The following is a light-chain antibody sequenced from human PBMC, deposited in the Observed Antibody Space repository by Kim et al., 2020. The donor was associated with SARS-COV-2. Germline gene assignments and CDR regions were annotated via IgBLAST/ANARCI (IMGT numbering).Light chain of an antibody. CDR2: YFSDSDK. Sequence: CTLPSEFNAGSHNVYWFQQKPGSPPRYLLNYFSDSDKGQGSGVPSRFSGVKEALANTGILLISGLQSEDEADYYCMIWPRNAVLFGGGTQLTVL. V-gene: IGLV5-37*01. J-gene: IGLJ2*01. CDR1: SEFNAGSHN. CDR3: MIWPRNAVL.